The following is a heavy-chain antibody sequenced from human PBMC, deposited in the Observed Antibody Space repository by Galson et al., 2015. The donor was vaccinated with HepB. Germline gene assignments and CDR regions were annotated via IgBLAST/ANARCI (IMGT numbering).Heavy chain of an antibody. D-gene: IGHD3-10*01. V-gene: IGHV3-53*04. CDR3: ATYYYGSGSPFDY. J-gene: IGHJ4*02. CDR1: GFTVSSNC. CDR2: IYSGGST. Sequence: SLRLSCAASGFTVSSNCMSWVRQAPGKGLGWVSVIYSGGSTYYADSVKGRFTISRHNSKNTLYLQMNSLRAEDTAVYYCATYYYGSGSPFDYWGQGTLVTVSS.